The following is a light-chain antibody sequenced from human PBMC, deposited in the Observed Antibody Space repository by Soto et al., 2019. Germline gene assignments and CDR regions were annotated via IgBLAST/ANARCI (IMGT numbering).Light chain of an antibody. Sequence: EIVLTQSPGALSLSPGEGAILSCRASQAVISGYLAWYQQKPGQAPRLLMYGVSSRPTGISDRFSGSGSGTEFTLTITRLEPEDFALYYCQQYGVPPFNFGQGTKLQIK. V-gene: IGKV3-20*01. CDR2: GVS. CDR3: QQYGVPPFN. J-gene: IGKJ2*01. CDR1: QAVISGY.